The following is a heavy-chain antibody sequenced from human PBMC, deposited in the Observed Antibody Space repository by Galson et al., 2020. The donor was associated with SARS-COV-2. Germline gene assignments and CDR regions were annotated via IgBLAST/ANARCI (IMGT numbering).Heavy chain of an antibody. CDR2: IRYEGSNS. V-gene: IGHV3-30*02. J-gene: IGHJ4*02. CDR3: AKDPGLASHFDY. Sequence: QLGESLKISCAASGFTFSTYGMHWVRQAPGMGLEWVAFIRYEGSNSLYADSVKGRFTISRDNSKSTLHLQMNTLRTEDTAVYYCAKDPGLASHFDYWGQGTLVIVSS. CDR1: GFTFSTYG.